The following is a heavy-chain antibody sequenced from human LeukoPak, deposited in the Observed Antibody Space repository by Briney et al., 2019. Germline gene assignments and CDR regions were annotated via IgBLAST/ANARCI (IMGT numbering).Heavy chain of an antibody. Sequence: PGGSLRLSCAASGFTFSNYAMHWVRQAPGKGLEWVGRIKSKTDGGTTDYAAPVKGRFTISRDDSKNTLYLQMNSLKTEDTAVYYCTTRKLWSGYDREHYWGQGTLVTVSS. D-gene: IGHD3-3*01. CDR1: GFTFSNYA. CDR2: IKSKTDGGTT. J-gene: IGHJ4*02. V-gene: IGHV3-15*01. CDR3: TTRKLWSGYDREHY.